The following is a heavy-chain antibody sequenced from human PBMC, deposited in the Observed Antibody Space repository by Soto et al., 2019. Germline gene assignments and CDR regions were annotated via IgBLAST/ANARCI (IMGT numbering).Heavy chain of an antibody. CDR1: GGTFSSYA. J-gene: IGHJ4*02. CDR3: ARTPRGVVEPYYFDY. D-gene: IGHD2-15*01. V-gene: IGHV1-69*01. Sequence: QVQLVQSGAEVKKPGSSVRVSCKASGGTFSSYAISWMQQAPGQGLEWMGGIIPIFGTANYAQKFQGRVTITADESTSTAYMELSSLRSEDTAVYYCARTPRGVVEPYYFDYWGQGTLVTVSS. CDR2: IIPIFGTA.